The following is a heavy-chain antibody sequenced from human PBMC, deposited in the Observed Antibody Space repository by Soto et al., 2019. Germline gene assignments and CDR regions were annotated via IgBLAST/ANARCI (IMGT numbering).Heavy chain of an antibody. J-gene: IGHJ6*02. CDR2: INPNSGDT. D-gene: IGHD1-26*01. Sequence: ASVKVSCKASGYTFTGYYVHWVRQAPGQGLEWMGWINPNSGDTYLAQRFQGRVTMNRDTSIGTAYMELRGLTSDDTAEYYCAKGGAIVAAGTRVYLYNAMDVWGQGTTGTVSS. CDR1: GYTFTGYY. CDR3: AKGGAIVAAGTRVYLYNAMDV. V-gene: IGHV1-2*02.